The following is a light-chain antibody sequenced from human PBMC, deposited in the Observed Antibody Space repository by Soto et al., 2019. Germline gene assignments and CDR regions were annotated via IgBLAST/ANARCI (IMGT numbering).Light chain of an antibody. V-gene: IGKV3-20*01. Sequence: EIVLTQSPGTLSLSPGDGATLSCRASQTVGSSFLGWYQQKPGQAPRLIMYGASNSATGIPDRFTGRGSGTDFTLTISRLDPEDFVVYYCHHYGGSQYTFGQGTKLEI. J-gene: IGKJ2*01. CDR3: HHYGGSQYT. CDR1: QTVGSSF. CDR2: GAS.